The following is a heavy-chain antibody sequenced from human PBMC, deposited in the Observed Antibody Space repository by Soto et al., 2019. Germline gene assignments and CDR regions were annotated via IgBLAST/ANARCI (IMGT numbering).Heavy chain of an antibody. J-gene: IGHJ4*02. Sequence: SETLSLTCTVSGGSIRSYYWSWIRQPPGKRLEWIGYIYYSGSTYYNPSLKSRVTISVDTSKNQFSLKLSSVTAADTAVYYCARDFGYGGNSRSFDYWGQGTLVTVSS. CDR2: IYYSGST. D-gene: IGHD4-17*01. CDR1: GGSIRSYY. V-gene: IGHV4-59*12. CDR3: ARDFGYGGNSRSFDY.